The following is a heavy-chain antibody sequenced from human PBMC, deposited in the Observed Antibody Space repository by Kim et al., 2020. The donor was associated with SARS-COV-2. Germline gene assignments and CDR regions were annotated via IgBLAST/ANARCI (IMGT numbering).Heavy chain of an antibody. CDR1: GFIIHNYW. CDR2: TNGIGSET. Sequence: GGSLRLSCVASGFIIHNYWMNWVRQAPGKGLEWVASTNGIGSETYYVDSTKGRFTISRDNDKNSLYLQMSSRRVDDTAVYYCVRNIGNETFDPWGRGTLVTVSS. CDR3: VRNIGNETFDP. J-gene: IGHJ5*02. D-gene: IGHD1-1*01. V-gene: IGHV3-7*03.